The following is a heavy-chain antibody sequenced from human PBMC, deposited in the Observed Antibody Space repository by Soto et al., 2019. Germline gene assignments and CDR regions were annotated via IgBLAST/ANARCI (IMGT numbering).Heavy chain of an antibody. D-gene: IGHD6-19*01. CDR1: GYSFTTYW. J-gene: IGHJ5*02. V-gene: IGHV5-51*01. CDR3: ARPFDTSGWYDH. CDR2: IYPGDSDT. Sequence: GESLKISCKGSGYSFTTYWIAWVRQMPGKGLECMGIIYPGDSDTRYSPSFQGKVTISADKSINTAYLQWSSLKASDSAIYYCARPFDTSGWYDHWGQGTLVTVSS.